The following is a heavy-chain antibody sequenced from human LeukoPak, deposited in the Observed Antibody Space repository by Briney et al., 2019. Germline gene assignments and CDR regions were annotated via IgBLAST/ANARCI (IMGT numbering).Heavy chain of an antibody. J-gene: IGHJ6*03. V-gene: IGHV4-39*07. CDR2: IFYSGGT. CDR1: GGSINTPNYY. D-gene: IGHD3-22*01. CDR3: ARHDKRRRPTPRYDSSGYYSNYYYYYMDV. Sequence: SETLSLTCTVSGGSINTPNYYWGWIRQTPGKGLEWIGNIFYSGGTYYSPSLTSRVTISLDTSRNQFSLKLNSVTAADTAVYYCARHDKRRRPTPRYDSSGYYSNYYYYYMDVWGKGTTVTISS.